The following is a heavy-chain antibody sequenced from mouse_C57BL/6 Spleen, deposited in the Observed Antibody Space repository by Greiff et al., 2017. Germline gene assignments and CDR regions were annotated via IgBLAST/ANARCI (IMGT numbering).Heavy chain of an antibody. J-gene: IGHJ2*01. CDR1: GYTFTSYW. CDR2: IYPGSGST. Sequence: VQLQQSGAELVKPGASVKMSCKASGYTFTSYWITWVKQRPGQGLEWVGDIYPGSGSTNYNEKFKSKATLTVDTSSSTAYMQLSSLTSEDSAVYYCARKSDYDVDYWGQGTTLTVSS. D-gene: IGHD2-4*01. V-gene: IGHV1-55*01. CDR3: ARKSDYDVDY.